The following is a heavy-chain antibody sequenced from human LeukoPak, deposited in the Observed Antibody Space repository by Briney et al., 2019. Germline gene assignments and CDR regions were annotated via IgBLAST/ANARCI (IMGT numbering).Heavy chain of an antibody. CDR3: AKERKLLPFDC. CDR2: VRYDGNDK. V-gene: IGHV3-30*02. D-gene: IGHD4-23*01. J-gene: IGHJ4*02. CDR1: GFTFSAYG. Sequence: GGSLRLSCAASGFTFSAYGMQWVRQAPGKGLEWVAFVRYDGNDKYYADSVKGRFTISRDNSKNTVYLQMNSLRAEDTAVYYCAKERKLLPFDCWGQGTPVTVSS.